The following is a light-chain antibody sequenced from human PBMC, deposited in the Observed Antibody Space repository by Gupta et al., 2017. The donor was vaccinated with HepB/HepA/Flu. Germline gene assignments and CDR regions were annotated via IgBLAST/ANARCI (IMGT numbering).Light chain of an antibody. CDR2: AAS. CDR3: HGCATTANT. CDR1: QSISSY. V-gene: IGKV1-39*01. J-gene: IGKJ2*01. Sequence: DIQMTQSPSSLSASVGDRVTITCRASQSISSYLNWYQQKLGKAPTLLIYAASSLQSGVPSRSSAPGSWTDFTLTIRRLNTEHFTTYYCHGCATTANTSGSATK.